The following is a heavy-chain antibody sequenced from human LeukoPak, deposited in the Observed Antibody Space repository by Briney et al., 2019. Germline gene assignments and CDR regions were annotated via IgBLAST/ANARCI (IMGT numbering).Heavy chain of an antibody. Sequence: PSETLSLTCAVYGGSFSADYWSWIRQPPGKGLEWIGYIYYSGSTNYNPSLKSRVTISVDTSKNQFSLKLSSVTAADTAVYYCARLMYSSSWVRIDYWGQGTLVTVSS. CDR1: GGSFSADY. J-gene: IGHJ4*02. D-gene: IGHD6-13*01. V-gene: IGHV4-59*08. CDR2: IYYSGST. CDR3: ARLMYSSSWVRIDY.